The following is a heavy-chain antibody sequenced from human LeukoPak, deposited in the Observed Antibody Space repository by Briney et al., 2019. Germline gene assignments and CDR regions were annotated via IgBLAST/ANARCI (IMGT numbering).Heavy chain of an antibody. CDR2: IWYDGSNK. CDR3: ARDLWPYDNSGHGY. D-gene: IGHD3-22*01. J-gene: IGHJ4*02. V-gene: IGHV3-33*01. Sequence: PGRSLRLSCAASGFTFSSYGMHWVRQAPGKGLEWVAVIWYDGSNKYYADSVKGRFTISRDNSKNTLYLQMNSLRAEDTAVYYCARDLWPYDNSGHGYWGQGTLVTVSS. CDR1: GFTFSSYG.